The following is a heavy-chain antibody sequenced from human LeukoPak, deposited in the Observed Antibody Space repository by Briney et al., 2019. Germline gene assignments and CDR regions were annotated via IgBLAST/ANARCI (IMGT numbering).Heavy chain of an antibody. V-gene: IGHV4-39*07. CDR3: ARPTTNWGAVGAFDI. Sequence: SETLSLTCTVSGGSITSSGYYWGWIRQPPGKGLEWVGSIYHSGSTYYNPSLKSRVTISVDTSKNQFSLKLSSVTAADTAVYYCARPTTNWGAVGAFDIWGQGTMVTVSS. D-gene: IGHD7-27*01. CDR2: IYHSGST. CDR1: GGSITSSGYY. J-gene: IGHJ3*02.